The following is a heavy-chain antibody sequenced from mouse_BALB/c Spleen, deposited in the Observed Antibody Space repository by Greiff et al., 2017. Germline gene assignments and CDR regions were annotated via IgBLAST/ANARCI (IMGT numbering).Heavy chain of an antibody. Sequence: EVNVVESGGGLVQPGGSLRLSCATSGFTFTDYYMSWVRQPPGKALEWLGFIRNKANGYTTEYSASVKGRFTISRDNSQSILYLQMNTLRAEDSATYYCARALTGYAMDYWGQGTSVTVSS. CDR2: IRNKANGYTT. CDR1: GFTFTDYY. V-gene: IGHV7-3*02. D-gene: IGHD4-1*01. CDR3: ARALTGYAMDY. J-gene: IGHJ4*01.